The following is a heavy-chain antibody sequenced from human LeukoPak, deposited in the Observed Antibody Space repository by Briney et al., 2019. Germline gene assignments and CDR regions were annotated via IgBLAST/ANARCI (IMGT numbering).Heavy chain of an antibody. V-gene: IGHV3-7*01. J-gene: IGHJ4*02. CDR3: ARLIGSFRYFDY. CDR2: IKQDGSEK. D-gene: IGHD1-26*01. Sequence: PGGSLRLSCAASGFTFSNYWMTWVRQAPGKGLEWAANIKQDGSEKYYVDSVKGRFTISRDNAKNPLYLQMNSLRAEDTAVYYCARLIGSFRYFDYWGQGTLVTVSS. CDR1: GFTFSNYW.